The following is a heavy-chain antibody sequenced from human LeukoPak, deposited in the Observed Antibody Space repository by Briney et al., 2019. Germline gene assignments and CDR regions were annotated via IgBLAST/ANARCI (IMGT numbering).Heavy chain of an antibody. CDR2: ISACNGNT. V-gene: IGHV1-18*01. CDR1: GYTFTSYG. CDR3: ARKAVAATRYNWFDP. J-gene: IGHJ5*02. D-gene: IGHD2-15*01. Sequence: ASVKVSCKASGYTFTSYGISWVRQAPGQGLEWMGWISACNGNTNYAQKLQGRVTTTTDTSTSTAYMELRSLRSDDTAVYYCARKAVAATRYNWFDPWGQGTLVTVSS.